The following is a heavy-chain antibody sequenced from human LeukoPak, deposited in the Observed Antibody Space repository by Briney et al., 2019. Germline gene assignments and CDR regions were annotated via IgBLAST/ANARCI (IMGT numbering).Heavy chain of an antibody. J-gene: IGHJ5*02. CDR3: ARGGNYWPQWWFDP. CDR1: GGSISTYY. D-gene: IGHD1-26*01. CDR2: IYYTGST. V-gene: IGHV4-59*01. Sequence: SETLSLTCTVSGGSISTYYWSWIRQPPGKGLEWIGYIYYTGSTSYNPSLKSRDTMSLDASKNQFSLELNSVTPADTAVYYCARGGNYWPQWWFDPWGRGTLVSVSS.